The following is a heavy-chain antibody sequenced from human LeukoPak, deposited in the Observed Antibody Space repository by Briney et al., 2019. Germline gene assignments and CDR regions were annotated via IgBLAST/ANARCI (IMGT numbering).Heavy chain of an antibody. D-gene: IGHD4-23*01. CDR2: IYSGVTT. CDR3: ATARRSTVVTLFDY. V-gene: IGHV3-53*01. Sequence: GGSLRLSCAASGFTVSSNYMSWVRQAPGKGLEWVSVIYSGVTTYYADSVKGRFTISRDNSKNTLYLQMNSLRAEDTAVYSCATARRSTVVTLFDYWGQGTLVTVSS. J-gene: IGHJ4*02. CDR1: GFTVSSNY.